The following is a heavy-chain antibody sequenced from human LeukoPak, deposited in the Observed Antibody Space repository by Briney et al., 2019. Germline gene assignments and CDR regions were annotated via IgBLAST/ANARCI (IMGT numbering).Heavy chain of an antibody. Sequence: GGSLRLSCAASGIPVSTFWMHWVRQAPGEGLVWVSRINTDGSVTNYADSVEGRFTISRDNAKNMLYLQMNDLRAEDTAVYYCVTDRYSDSAFGDWGQGTLVTVSS. D-gene: IGHD1-26*01. CDR1: GIPVSTFW. V-gene: IGHV3-74*01. CDR2: INTDGSVT. J-gene: IGHJ4*02. CDR3: VTDRYSDSAFGD.